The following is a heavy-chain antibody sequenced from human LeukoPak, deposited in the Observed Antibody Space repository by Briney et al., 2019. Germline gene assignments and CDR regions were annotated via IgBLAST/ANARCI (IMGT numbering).Heavy chain of an antibody. J-gene: IGHJ6*03. D-gene: IGHD6-13*01. CDR1: GFTFSDYN. V-gene: IGHV3-11*04. CDR3: ARIPTAAGRYYYYYYYMDV. CDR2: ISRSGSTK. Sequence: GGSLRLSCAASGFTFSDYNMRWIRQAPGKGLEWVSSISRSGSTKYYADSVKGRFTISRDNAKNSLYLQMNSLRAEDTAVYYCARIPTAAGRYYYYYYYMDVWGKGTTVTISS.